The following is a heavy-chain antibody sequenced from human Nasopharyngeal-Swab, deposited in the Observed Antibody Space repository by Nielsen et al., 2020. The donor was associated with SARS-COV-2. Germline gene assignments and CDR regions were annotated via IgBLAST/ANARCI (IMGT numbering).Heavy chain of an antibody. D-gene: IGHD3-22*01. CDR3: ARGYDSSGYLRPIDASDI. CDR1: GFTFRSYD. CDR2: LGTAGDT. Sequence: GESLKISCAASGFTFRSYDMHWVRQATGKGLEWVSALGTAGDTYYPGSVKGRFTISRENAKNSLYLQMSSLRAGDTAVYYCARGYDSSGYLRPIDASDIWGQGTMVTVSS. V-gene: IGHV3-13*04. J-gene: IGHJ3*02.